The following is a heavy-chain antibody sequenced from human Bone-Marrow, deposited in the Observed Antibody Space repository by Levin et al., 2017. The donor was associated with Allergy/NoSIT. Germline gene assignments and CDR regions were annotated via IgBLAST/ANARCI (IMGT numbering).Heavy chain of an antibody. Sequence: ASVKVSCIVSGFNLSDYSMNWVRQAPGKGLEWVSSITTRSSYIHYADSVKGRFTISRDNAKNSLYLQMDSLRVEDTAVYYCARWARAGGVVSPLWGQGTLVTVSS. CDR3: ARWARAGGVVSPL. CDR2: ITTRSSYI. V-gene: IGHV3-21*01. J-gene: IGHJ4*02. CDR1: GFNLSDYS. D-gene: IGHD3-3*01.